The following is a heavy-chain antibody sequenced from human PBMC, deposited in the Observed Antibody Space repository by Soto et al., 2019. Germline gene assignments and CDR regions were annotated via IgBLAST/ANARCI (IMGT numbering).Heavy chain of an antibody. CDR1: GFTFSSYA. D-gene: IGHD1-7*01. CDR2: ISSSGGNP. Sequence: EVHLLESGGGLVQPGGSLRLSCAASGFTFSSYAMSWVRQAPGKGLKWVSAISSSGGNPYYADSVKGRFTISRDNSKNTLYLQMNSLRAGDTAVYYCAKDRLELRHYNYYMDVWGKGTTVTVS. J-gene: IGHJ6*03. CDR3: AKDRLELRHYNYYMDV. V-gene: IGHV3-23*01.